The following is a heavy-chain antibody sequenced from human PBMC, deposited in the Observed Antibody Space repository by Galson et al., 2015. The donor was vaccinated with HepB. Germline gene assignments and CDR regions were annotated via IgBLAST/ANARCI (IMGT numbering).Heavy chain of an antibody. V-gene: IGHV4-34*01. CDR3: ARGGRYNWNVNWFDP. Sequence: ETLSLTCAVYGGSFSGYYWSWIRQPPGKGLEWIGEINHSGSTNYNPSLKSRVTISVDTSKNQFSLKLSSVTAADTAVYYCARGGRYNWNVNWFDPWGQGTLVTVSS. CDR2: INHSGST. J-gene: IGHJ5*02. D-gene: IGHD1-20*01. CDR1: GGSFSGYY.